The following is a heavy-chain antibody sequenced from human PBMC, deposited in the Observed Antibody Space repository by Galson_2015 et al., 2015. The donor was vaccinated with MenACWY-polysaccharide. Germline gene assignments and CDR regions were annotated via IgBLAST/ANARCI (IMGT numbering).Heavy chain of an antibody. V-gene: IGHV4-4*07. CDR3: ARRSLGNWYFDL. CDR2: IHASGSS. J-gene: IGHJ2*01. CDR1: NGSTTSHY. D-gene: IGHD7-27*01. Sequence: SETLSLTCNVSNGSTTSHYWSWIRRPAGKRLEWIGRIHASGSSTYNPSFNRRVIMSVDMSRNQFSLSLTSVTAADTAVYFCARRSLGNWYFDLWGRGALVTVSS.